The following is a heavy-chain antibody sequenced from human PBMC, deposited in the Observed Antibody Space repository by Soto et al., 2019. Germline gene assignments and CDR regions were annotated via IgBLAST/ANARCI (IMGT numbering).Heavy chain of an antibody. CDR2: IYYSAST. CDR3: ARESDSSGYYYADAFDI. CDR1: GGSISSGGYY. D-gene: IGHD3-22*01. J-gene: IGHJ3*02. Sequence: TLSLTRTVSGGSISSGGYYWSRKKKHPGKGLDWIAYIYYSASTYYNPSLKSRVTISVDTSKNQFSLKLSPVTAADTAVYYCARESDSSGYYYADAFDIWGQGTMVTVSS. V-gene: IGHV4-31*02.